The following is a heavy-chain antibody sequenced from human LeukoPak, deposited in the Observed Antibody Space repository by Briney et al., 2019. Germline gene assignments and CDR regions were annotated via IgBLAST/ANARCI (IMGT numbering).Heavy chain of an antibody. V-gene: IGHV4-39*07. CDR1: GGSISSSSYY. CDR3: AREGGYSYGFPYYYYYYMGV. D-gene: IGHD5-18*01. J-gene: IGHJ6*03. Sequence: PSETLSLTCTVSGGSISSSSYYWGWIRQPPGKGLEWIGSIYYSGSTYYNPSLKSRVTISVDTSKNQFSLKLSSVTAADTAVYYCAREGGYSYGFPYYYYYYMGVWGKGTTVTISS. CDR2: IYYSGST.